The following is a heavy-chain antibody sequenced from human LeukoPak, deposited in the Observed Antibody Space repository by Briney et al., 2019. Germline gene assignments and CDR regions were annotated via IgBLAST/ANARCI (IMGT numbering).Heavy chain of an antibody. CDR3: ARGAPPDY. V-gene: IGHV3-30-3*01. CDR1: GFPFSTYA. Sequence: PGGSLRLSCAASGFPFSTYAMYWVRQAPGKGLEWVAVISYDGSNKYYADSVKGRFTISRDSSKNTLYLQMNSLRAEDTAVYYCARGAPPDYWGQGTLVTVSS. J-gene: IGHJ4*02. CDR2: ISYDGSNK.